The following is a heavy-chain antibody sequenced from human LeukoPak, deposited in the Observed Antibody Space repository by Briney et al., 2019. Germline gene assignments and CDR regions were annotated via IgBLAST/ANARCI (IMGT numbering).Heavy chain of an antibody. CDR3: ARHPDGGLGELSFEDDY. D-gene: IGHD3-16*02. V-gene: IGHV4-59*08. CDR2: IYYSGST. CDR1: GGSISSYY. Sequence: SQTLSLTCTVSGGSISSYYWSWIRQPPGKGLEWIGYIYYSGSTNYNPSLKSRVTISVDTSKNQFSLKLSSVTAADTAVYYCARHPDGGLGELSFEDDYWGQGTLVTVSS. J-gene: IGHJ4*02.